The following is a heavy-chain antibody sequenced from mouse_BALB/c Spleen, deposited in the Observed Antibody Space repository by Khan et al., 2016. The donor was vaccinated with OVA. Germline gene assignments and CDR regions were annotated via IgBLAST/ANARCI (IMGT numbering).Heavy chain of an antibody. CDR2: ISSGGSYT. Sequence: EVELVESGGDLVKPEGSLKLSCAASGFTFSTYGMSWVRQTPDKRLEWVATISSGGSYTYYPDSVQGRFTISRDNAKNTLYLQMSSLKSEDTAMFYCARLAYYYDSEGFAYWGQGTLVTVPA. V-gene: IGHV5-6*01. J-gene: IGHJ3*01. D-gene: IGHD1-1*01. CDR1: GFTFSTYG. CDR3: ARLAYYYDSEGFAY.